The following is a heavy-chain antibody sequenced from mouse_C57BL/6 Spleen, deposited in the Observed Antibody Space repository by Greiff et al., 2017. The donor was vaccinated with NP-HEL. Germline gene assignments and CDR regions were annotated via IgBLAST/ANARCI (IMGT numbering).Heavy chain of an antibody. V-gene: IGHV5-16*01. CDR3: ARERGYDYDGGYFDV. J-gene: IGHJ1*03. CDR2: INYDGSST. Sequence: EVQLVESEGGLVQPGSSMKLSCTASGFTFSDYYMAWVRQVPEKGLEWVANINYDGSSTYYLDSLKSRFIISRDNAKNILYLQMSSLTSEDTATYYYARERGYDYDGGYFDVWGTGTTVTVSS. D-gene: IGHD2-4*01. CDR1: GFTFSDYY.